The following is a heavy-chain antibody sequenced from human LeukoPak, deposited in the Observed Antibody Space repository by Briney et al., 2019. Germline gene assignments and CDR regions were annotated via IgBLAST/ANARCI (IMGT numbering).Heavy chain of an antibody. V-gene: IGHV4-38-2*01. Sequence: SETLSLTCAVSGYSISNGYYWGWIRQPPGKGLECVGTIHHSGRTYYNPSLKGRVTISVDTSKNQFSLKLNSVTAADTAVYYCARQSLTPGLDYWGQGTLVSVSS. D-gene: IGHD1-14*01. CDR3: ARQSLTPGLDY. J-gene: IGHJ4*02. CDR2: IHHSGRT. CDR1: GYSISNGYY.